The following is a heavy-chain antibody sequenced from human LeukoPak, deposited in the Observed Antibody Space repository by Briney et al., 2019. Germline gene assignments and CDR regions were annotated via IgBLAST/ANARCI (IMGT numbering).Heavy chain of an antibody. CDR1: GLTFTSSA. Sequence: GASVKVSCKASGLTFTSSAVQWVRQARGQRLEWIGWIVVGSGNTNYAQKFQERVTITMDMSTSTAYMELSSLRSEDTAVYYCARGSSQYGYVDYWGQGTLVTVSS. V-gene: IGHV1-58*01. CDR2: IVVGSGNT. CDR3: ARGSSQYGYVDY. J-gene: IGHJ4*02. D-gene: IGHD3-10*01.